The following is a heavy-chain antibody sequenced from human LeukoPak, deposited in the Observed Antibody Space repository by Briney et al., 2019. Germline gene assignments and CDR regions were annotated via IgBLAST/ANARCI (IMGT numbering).Heavy chain of an antibody. CDR3: AKGLSAWYPFDY. Sequence: GGALRLSCAASGFTFSTYAMSWVRQAPGKGLEWVSTITTGGGTFFTDSVQGRFTISRDNSKSTLYLEMNSLRAEDTALYYCAKGLSAWYPFDYWGQGTLVTVSS. J-gene: IGHJ4*02. CDR1: GFTFSTYA. D-gene: IGHD6-19*01. V-gene: IGHV3-23*01. CDR2: ITTGGGT.